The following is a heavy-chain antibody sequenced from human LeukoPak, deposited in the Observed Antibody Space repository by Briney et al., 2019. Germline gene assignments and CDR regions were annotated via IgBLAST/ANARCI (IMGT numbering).Heavy chain of an antibody. V-gene: IGHV1-18*01. D-gene: IGHD3-22*01. CDR1: GYTFSRYG. CDR2: ISAYNGNT. Sequence: ASVKVSCKASGYTFSRYGVSWVRQAPGQGLEWMGWISAYNGNTDHAQKFQGRVTMTTDTSTSTAYMELRSLRSDDTAVYYCARDLHSSGYYRSDAFDIWGQGTMVTVPS. J-gene: IGHJ3*02. CDR3: ARDLHSSGYYRSDAFDI.